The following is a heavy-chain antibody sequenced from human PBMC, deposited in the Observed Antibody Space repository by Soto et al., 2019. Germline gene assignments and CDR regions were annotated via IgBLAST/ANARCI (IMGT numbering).Heavy chain of an antibody. D-gene: IGHD6-13*01. J-gene: IGHJ1*01. Sequence: EVPLVESGGGLVQPGGSLRLSCAASGFTFSSYSMNWVRQAAGKGLEWVSYISSSSSTIYYADSVKGRFTISRDNAKNSLYLQMNSLRASDTAVYYCARDLGSSWYPEYFQYWGQGTLVTVSS. CDR3: ARDLGSSWYPEYFQY. V-gene: IGHV3-48*01. CDR2: ISSSSSTI. CDR1: GFTFSSYS.